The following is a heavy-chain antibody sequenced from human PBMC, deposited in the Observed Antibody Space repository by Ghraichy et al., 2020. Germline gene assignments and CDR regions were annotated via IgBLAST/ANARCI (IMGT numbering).Heavy chain of an antibody. CDR1: GLIFTPDT. Sequence: GGSLRLSWIASGLIFTPDTMCWLLQGPGNGLEWVSAISGSGGSTYYADSVKGRFTISRDNSKNTLDLQMNSLRAEDTAVYYCAKAPHYYGSGSYNFHY. CDR2: ISGSGGST. V-gene: IGHV3-23*01. J-gene: IGHJ4*01. CDR3: AKAPHYYGSGSYNFHY. D-gene: IGHD3-10*01.